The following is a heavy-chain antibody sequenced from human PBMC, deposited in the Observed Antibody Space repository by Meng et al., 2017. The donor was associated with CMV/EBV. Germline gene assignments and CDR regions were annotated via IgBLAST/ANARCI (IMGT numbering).Heavy chain of an antibody. CDR2: IGTGGDT. J-gene: IGHJ4*02. CDR1: GFAFSSYA. D-gene: IGHD1-26*01. V-gene: IGHV3-47*02. CDR3: AKDRGSWGSGPFDY. Sequence: GESLKISCAASGFAFSSYALHWVRRAPGKGLEWVSAIGTGGDTYYADSVMGRFTISRDNSKNTLYLQMNSLRAEDTAVYYCAKDRGSWGSGPFDYWGQGTLVTVSS.